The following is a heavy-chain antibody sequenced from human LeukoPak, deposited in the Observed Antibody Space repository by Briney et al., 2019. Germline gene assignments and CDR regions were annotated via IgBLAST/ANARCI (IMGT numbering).Heavy chain of an antibody. CDR2: IYSSGST. J-gene: IGHJ4*02. D-gene: IGHD3-10*01. Sequence: PSETLSLTCTVSGGSISSSSYYWGWIRQPPGKGLEWIGNIYSSGSTYYNPSLKSRVAISVDMSKNQFSLKLSSVTAADTAEYYCARRGGSGRSFDHWGQGTLVTVSS. V-gene: IGHV4-39*01. CDR3: ARRGGSGRSFDH. CDR1: GGSISSSSYY.